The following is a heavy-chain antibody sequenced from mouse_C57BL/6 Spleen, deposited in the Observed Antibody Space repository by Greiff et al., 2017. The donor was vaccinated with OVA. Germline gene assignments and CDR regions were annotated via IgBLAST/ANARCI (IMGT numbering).Heavy chain of an antibody. V-gene: IGHV1-39*01. CDR2: INPNYGTT. CDR1: GYSFTDYN. CDR3: ARSDGYDGAWFAY. J-gene: IGHJ3*01. Sequence: VQLKQSGPELVKPGASVKISCKASGYSFTDYNMNWVKQSNGKSLEWIGVINPNYGTTSYNQKFKGKATLTVDQSSSTAYMQLNSLTSEDSAVYYGARSDGYDGAWFAYWGQGTLVTVSA. D-gene: IGHD2-2*01.